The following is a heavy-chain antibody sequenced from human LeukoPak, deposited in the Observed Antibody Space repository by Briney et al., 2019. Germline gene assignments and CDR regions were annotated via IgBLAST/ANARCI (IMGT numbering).Heavy chain of an antibody. J-gene: IGHJ4*02. V-gene: IGHV3-15*01. Sequence: KAGGSVRLLCAACGFLFSLAWMSWVRQVPGKGLECVGRIKCKTDGGATDYPAPVKGRFTISRDDSRNTVYLQLRSLKTEDTAVYFCTTDRGITTKLLFDSWGQGTPVTVSS. D-gene: IGHD1-20*01. CDR3: TTDRGITTKLLFDS. CDR1: GFLFSLAW. CDR2: IKCKTDGGAT.